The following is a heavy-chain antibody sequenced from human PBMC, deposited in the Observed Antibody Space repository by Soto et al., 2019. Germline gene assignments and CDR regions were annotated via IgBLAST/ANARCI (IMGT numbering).Heavy chain of an antibody. CDR1: GFIFTSYW. CDR2: IKHDGSEK. Sequence: GGSLRLSCAASGFIFTSYWMSWVRQAPGKGLEWVANIKHDGSEKYYVDSVKGRYTISRDNAKNSLYLQMNSLRAEDTAVYYCAKGPHSASGYYYMDVWGKGTTVTVSS. CDR3: AKGPHSASGYYYMDV. D-gene: IGHD3-10*01. J-gene: IGHJ6*03. V-gene: IGHV3-7*01.